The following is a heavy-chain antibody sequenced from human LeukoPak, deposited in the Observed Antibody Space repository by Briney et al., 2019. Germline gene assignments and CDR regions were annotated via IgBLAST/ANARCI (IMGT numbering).Heavy chain of an antibody. CDR2: INPNSGGT. D-gene: IGHD1-20*01. CDR1: GYTFTGYY. V-gene: IGHV1-2*02. J-gene: IGHJ3*02. Sequence: ASVKVSCKASGYTFTGYYMHWVRQAPGQGLEWMGWINPNSGGTNYAQKFQGRVTMTRDTSISTAYMELSRLRSDDTAVYYCAINSITGTDDAFDIWGQGTMVTVSS. CDR3: AINSITGTDDAFDI.